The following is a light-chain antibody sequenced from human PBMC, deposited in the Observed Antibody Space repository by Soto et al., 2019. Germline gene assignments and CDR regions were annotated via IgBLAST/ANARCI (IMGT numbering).Light chain of an antibody. CDR2: SNK. CDR1: SSNIGSNT. Sequence: QSALTQPPSASGTPGQRVTISCSGSSSNIGSNTVNWYQQLPGTAPKLLIYSNKQRPSGVPDRFSGSKSGTSASLAISGLQSDDEADYYCAAWDDSLIGVVFGGGTKLTVL. CDR3: AAWDDSLIGVV. J-gene: IGLJ2*01. V-gene: IGLV1-44*01.